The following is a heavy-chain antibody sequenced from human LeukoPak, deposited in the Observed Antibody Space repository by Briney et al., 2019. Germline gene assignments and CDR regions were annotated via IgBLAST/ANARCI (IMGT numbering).Heavy chain of an antibody. Sequence: ASVKVSCKASGYTFTTYGISWVRQAPGQGLEWMGWISTYNGNTKYTQKFQGRVTMTTETSSSTAYMELRSLRSDHTAVYYCARGRDWNYAFEYWGQGTLVTVSS. CDR1: GYTFTTYG. CDR2: ISTYNGNT. CDR3: ARGRDWNYAFEY. D-gene: IGHD1-7*01. V-gene: IGHV1-18*01. J-gene: IGHJ4*02.